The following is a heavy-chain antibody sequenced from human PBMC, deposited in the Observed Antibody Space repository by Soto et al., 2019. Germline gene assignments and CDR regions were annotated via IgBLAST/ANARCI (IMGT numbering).Heavy chain of an antibody. V-gene: IGHV3-23*01. D-gene: IGHD2-15*01. Sequence: EVQLLESGGGLVQPGGSLRLSCAASGFTFSSYAMSWVRQAPGKGLEWVSAISGSGGSTYYADSVKGRFTISRDNAKNTLYLQMNSLSAEDTAVYHCAKVGGYCSGGSWYPAYDDYGMDVWGQGTTVTVSS. CDR1: GFTFSSYA. J-gene: IGHJ6*02. CDR2: ISGSGGST. CDR3: AKVGGYCSGGSWYPAYDDYGMDV.